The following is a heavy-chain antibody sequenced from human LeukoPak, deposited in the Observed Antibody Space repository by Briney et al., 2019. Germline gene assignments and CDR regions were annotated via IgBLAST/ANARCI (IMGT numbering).Heavy chain of an antibody. CDR3: ARGFGAGNYYYGWFDP. CDR2: IHDSGSS. J-gene: IGHJ5*02. V-gene: IGHV4-30-4*01. CDR1: GASISSGDYH. D-gene: IGHD3-10*01. Sequence: SQTLSLTCTVSGASISSGDYHWNWIRQPPGKGLEWIGFIHDSGSSYYNPSLKSRVSISRDMSKNQLSLMLSSVTAADTAVYYCARGFGAGNYYYGWFDPWGQGTMVSVAS.